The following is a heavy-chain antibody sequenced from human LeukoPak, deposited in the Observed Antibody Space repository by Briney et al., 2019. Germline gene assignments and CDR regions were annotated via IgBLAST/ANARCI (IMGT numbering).Heavy chain of an antibody. CDR3: ARGGTLFDY. Sequence: SGTLSLTCAVYGGSFSGYYWSWIRQPPGKGLEWIGEINHSGSTNYNPSLKSRVTISVDTSKNQFSLKLSSVTAADTAVHYCARGGTLFDYWGQGALVTVSS. V-gene: IGHV4-34*01. CDR1: GGSFSGYY. J-gene: IGHJ4*02. D-gene: IGHD6-13*01. CDR2: INHSGST.